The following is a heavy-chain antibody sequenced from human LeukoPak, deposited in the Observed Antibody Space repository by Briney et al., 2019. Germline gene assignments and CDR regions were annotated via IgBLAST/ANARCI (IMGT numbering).Heavy chain of an antibody. CDR2: INHSGST. V-gene: IGHV4-34*01. CDR3: AREGSSGWYGIDY. CDR1: GGSYSGYY. J-gene: IGHJ4*02. D-gene: IGHD6-19*01. Sequence: SETLSLTCAVYGGSYSGYYWSWIRHPPGKGLELIGEINHSGSTNYNPSLKSRVTISVDTSKNQFSLKLSSVTAADTAVYYCAREGSSGWYGIDYWGQGTLVTVSS.